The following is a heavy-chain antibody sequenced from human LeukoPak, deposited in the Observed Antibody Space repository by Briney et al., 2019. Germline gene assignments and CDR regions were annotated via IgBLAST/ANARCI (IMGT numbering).Heavy chain of an antibody. D-gene: IGHD1-26*01. CDR3: ARVGTATTFSYFDY. CDR2: VYHSGST. J-gene: IGHJ4*02. Sequence: SETLSLTCTVSGYSINSGYYWGWIRQPPGKGLECIGSVYHSGSTYSNPSLKSRDTISVDTSKNQFSLKLSSVTAADTAVYYCARVGTATTFSYFDYWGQGTLVTVSS. V-gene: IGHV4-38-2*02. CDR1: GYSINSGYY.